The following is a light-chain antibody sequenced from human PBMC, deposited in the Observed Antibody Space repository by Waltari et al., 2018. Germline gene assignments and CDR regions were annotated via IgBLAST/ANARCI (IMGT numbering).Light chain of an antibody. CDR1: QSVSRA. V-gene: IGKV3-20*01. CDR3: QHYVSLPVT. Sequence: EIVLTQSPCTLSLSPGERATLSCRARQSVSRALAWYQQNPGQAPRLLIYSRSNTATGLPDRFSGSRSGTDFSLIISRLEPEDFAVYYCQHYVSLPVTFGQGTKVEIK. J-gene: IGKJ1*01. CDR2: SRS.